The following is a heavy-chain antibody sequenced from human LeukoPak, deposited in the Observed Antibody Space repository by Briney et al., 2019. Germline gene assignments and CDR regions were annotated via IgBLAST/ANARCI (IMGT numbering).Heavy chain of an antibody. CDR1: GFVFSDYA. D-gene: IGHD3-3*01. Sequence: GASLRLSCAASGFVFSDYAMSWVRQAPGKGLEWVSIISGSDGSTDYAESVKGRFTISRDNSKNTLYLQMHSLRVEDAAIYYCAKRFLPLPGTGAPVWFDSWGQGTLVIVSS. V-gene: IGHV3-23*01. CDR2: ISGSDGST. CDR3: AKRFLPLPGTGAPVWFDS. J-gene: IGHJ5*01.